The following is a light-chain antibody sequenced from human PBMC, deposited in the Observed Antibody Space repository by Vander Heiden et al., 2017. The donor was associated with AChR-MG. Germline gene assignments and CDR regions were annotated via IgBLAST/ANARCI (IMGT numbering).Light chain of an antibody. V-gene: IGKV1-33*01. J-gene: IGKJ4*01. CDR2: DAS. CDR3: QQFDNLPLT. CDR1: QGITNY. Sequence: DIQMTQAPSSLSASAGDRVTITCQASQGITNYLNWYQQKPGKAPKPLIYDASNLETGVPSRFSGSGSGTDFTFTISSLQPEDIATYYCQQFDNLPLTFGGGTKVEIK.